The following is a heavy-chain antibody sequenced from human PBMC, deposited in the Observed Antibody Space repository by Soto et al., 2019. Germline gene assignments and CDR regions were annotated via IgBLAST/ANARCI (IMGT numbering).Heavy chain of an antibody. D-gene: IGHD1-26*01. J-gene: IGHJ4*02. CDR1: GFTFSDHY. CDR3: ATLERIVGGTWDY. CDR2: IRNRANSHTT. Sequence: EVQLVESGGGLVQPGGSLRLSCAASGFTFSDHYMDWVRQSPGKGLEWVGRIRNRANSHTTVYAASVKGRFTISRDDPKNSVFLEMNSLKTEDTAVYYCATLERIVGGTWDYWGQGTLVTVSS. V-gene: IGHV3-72*01.